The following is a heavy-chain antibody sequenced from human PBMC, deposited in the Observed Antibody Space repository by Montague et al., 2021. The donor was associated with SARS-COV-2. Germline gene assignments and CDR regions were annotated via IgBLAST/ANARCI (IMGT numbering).Heavy chain of an antibody. D-gene: IGHD3-10*01. Sequence: SETLSLTCTVSGGSISTSPYFWGWIRQPPGKGLEWIGSIYYSGSTYYNPSLKSRVTISVDTSKNQFSLKLSSVTAADTAVYYCAGKSITMVQGVIMGAFDIWGQGTKVTVSS. CDR1: GGSISTSPYF. J-gene: IGHJ3*02. V-gene: IGHV4-39*07. CDR2: IYYSGST. CDR3: AGKSITMVQGVIMGAFDI.